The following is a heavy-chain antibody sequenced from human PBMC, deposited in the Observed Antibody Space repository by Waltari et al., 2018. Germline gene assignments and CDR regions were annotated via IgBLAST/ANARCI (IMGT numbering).Heavy chain of an antibody. CDR3: ARESEVSGWYVS. CDR1: GFTFGDEP. J-gene: IGHJ4*02. CDR2: IRSKNHGGTT. V-gene: IGHV3-49*04. D-gene: IGHD6-19*01. Sequence: EVQLVESGGGLVQPGRSLRRSCTGSGFTFGDEPMTWVRQAPGQGLEWVGFIRSKNHGGTTEYAASVKGRFTISRDDSKSTAYLQMNSLGTEDTAVYYCARESEVSGWYVSWGQGTLVTVSS.